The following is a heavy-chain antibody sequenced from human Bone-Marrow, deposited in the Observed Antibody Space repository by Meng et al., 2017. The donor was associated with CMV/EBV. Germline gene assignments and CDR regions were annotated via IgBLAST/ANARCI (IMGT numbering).Heavy chain of an antibody. CDR2: INSNTGGT. J-gene: IGHJ4*02. Sequence: ASVKVSCKASGFTFTDYYIHWVRQAPGEGLEWMGWINSNTGGTKFPQTFQGRVTMTRDTSITTAYMELSRLRSDDTAVYYCARGGYSSSWYLPIIDYWGQGTLVTVSS. CDR1: GFTFTDYY. CDR3: ARGGYSSSWYLPIIDY. D-gene: IGHD6-13*01. V-gene: IGHV1-2*02.